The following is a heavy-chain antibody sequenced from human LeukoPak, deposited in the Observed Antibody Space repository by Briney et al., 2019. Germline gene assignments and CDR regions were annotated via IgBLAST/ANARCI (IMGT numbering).Heavy chain of an antibody. CDR2: IYTSGST. Sequence: NPSETLSLTCTVSGGSISSYYWSWIRQPPGKGLEWIGRIYTSGSTNYNPSLKSRVTMSVDTSKNQFSLKLSSVTAADTAVYYCAREARVYGSGSYYMEDYWGQGTLVTVSS. CDR3: AREARVYGSGSYYMEDY. CDR1: GGSISSYY. J-gene: IGHJ4*02. V-gene: IGHV4-4*07. D-gene: IGHD3-10*01.